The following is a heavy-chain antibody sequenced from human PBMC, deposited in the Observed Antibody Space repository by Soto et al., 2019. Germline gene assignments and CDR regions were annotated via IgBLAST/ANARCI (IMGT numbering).Heavy chain of an antibody. V-gene: IGHV1-69*18. J-gene: IGHJ4*02. Sequence: QVRLVQSGAEVKKPGSSVKLSCKVSGGNSNSYSIAWVRQAPGQGLQWLGTIVPLSGTPNHAQQFQARVTISAGPSTNNGHLELRSLRSEDTAIYYCARDWRQMSRGGFFDYWGQGSLVTISS. CDR1: GGNSNSYS. CDR3: ARDWRQMSRGGFFDY. D-gene: IGHD3-16*01. CDR2: IVPLSGTP.